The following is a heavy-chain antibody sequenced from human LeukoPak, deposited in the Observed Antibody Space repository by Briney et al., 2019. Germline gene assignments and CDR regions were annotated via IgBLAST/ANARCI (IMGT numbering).Heavy chain of an antibody. Sequence: GGSLRLSCAASGFTFSSYAMHWVRQAPGKGLEWVAVISYDESNKYYADSVKGRFTISRDNSKNTLYLQMNSLRAEDTAVYYCARALGIGYEANAFDIWGQGTMVTVSS. V-gene: IGHV3-30*04. J-gene: IGHJ3*02. D-gene: IGHD5-12*01. CDR2: ISYDESNK. CDR1: GFTFSSYA. CDR3: ARALGIGYEANAFDI.